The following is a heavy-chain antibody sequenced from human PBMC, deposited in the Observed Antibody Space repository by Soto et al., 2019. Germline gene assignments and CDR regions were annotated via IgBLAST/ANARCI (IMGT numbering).Heavy chain of an antibody. V-gene: IGHV1-2*04. CDR3: AILGVAPYSSSSRLDY. D-gene: IGHD6-6*01. Sequence: ASVKVSCKASGYTFTGYYMHWVRQAPGQGLEWMGWINPNSGGTNYAQKFQGWVTMTRDTSISTAYMELSRLRSDGTAVYYCAILGVAPYSSSSRLDYWGQGTLVTVSS. CDR1: GYTFTGYY. CDR2: INPNSGGT. J-gene: IGHJ4*02.